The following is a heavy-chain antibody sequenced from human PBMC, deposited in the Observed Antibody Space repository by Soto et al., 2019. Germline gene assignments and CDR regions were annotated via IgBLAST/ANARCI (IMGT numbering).Heavy chain of an antibody. V-gene: IGHV5-51*01. CDR1: GYSFTSYW. Sequence: GESLKIFCKGSGYSFTSYWIGWVRQMPGKGLEWMGIIYPGDSDTRYSPSFQGQVTISADKSISTAYLQWRSLKASDTAMYYCARHLTGVRGAPVDYYYGMDVWGQGTTVTVSS. CDR2: IYPGDSDT. J-gene: IGHJ6*02. CDR3: ARHLTGVRGAPVDYYYGMDV. D-gene: IGHD3-10*01.